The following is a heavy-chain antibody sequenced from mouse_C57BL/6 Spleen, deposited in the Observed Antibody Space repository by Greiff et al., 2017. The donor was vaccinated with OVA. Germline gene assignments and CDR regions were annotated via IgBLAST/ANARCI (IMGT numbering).Heavy chain of an antibody. Sequence: VQLQQSGAELVKPGASVKISCKASGYAFSSYWMNWVKQRPGKGLEWIGQIYPGDGDTNYNGKFKGKATLTADKSSSTAYMQLSSLTSEDSAVYFCARNRDGNYFDYWGQGTTLTVSS. CDR1: GYAFSSYW. J-gene: IGHJ2*01. CDR2: IYPGDGDT. CDR3: ARNRDGNYFDY. D-gene: IGHD2-1*01. V-gene: IGHV1-80*01.